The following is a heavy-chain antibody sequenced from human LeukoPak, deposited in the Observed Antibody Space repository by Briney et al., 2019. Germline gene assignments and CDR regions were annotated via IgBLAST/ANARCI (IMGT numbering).Heavy chain of an antibody. D-gene: IGHD3/OR15-3a*01. Sequence: QPGGSLRLSCAVSGLTFSNFKMNWVRQAPGKGLEWVSYISGSGRSTFYADSVKGRFTISRDNAKNLLYLQMSSLRVEDTAVYYCASWAGNAQSDSWTGPFDYWGQGTLVTVFS. CDR2: ISGSGRST. CDR1: GLTFSNFK. CDR3: ASWAGNAQSDSWTGPFDY. J-gene: IGHJ4*02. V-gene: IGHV3-48*03.